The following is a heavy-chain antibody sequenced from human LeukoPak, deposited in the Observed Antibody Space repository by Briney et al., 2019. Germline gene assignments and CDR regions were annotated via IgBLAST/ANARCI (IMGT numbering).Heavy chain of an antibody. V-gene: IGHV1-46*01. D-gene: IGHD6-6*01. CDR3: ARAIDSASRIAARDRGNWFDP. CDR2: INPSGGST. CDR1: GYTFTSYY. J-gene: IGHJ5*02. Sequence: GASVKVSCKASGYTFTSYYMHWVRQAPGQGLEWMGIINPSGGSTSYAQKFQGRATMTRDTSTSTVYMELSSLRSEDTAVYYCARAIDSASRIAARDRGNWFDPWGQGTLVTVSS.